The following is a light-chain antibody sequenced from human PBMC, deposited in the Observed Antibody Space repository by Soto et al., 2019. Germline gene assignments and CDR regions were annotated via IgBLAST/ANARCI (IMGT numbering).Light chain of an antibody. V-gene: IGLV3-21*02. CDR2: DDS. CDR3: QVWDSSSDHRDAV. J-gene: IGLJ7*01. CDR1: NIGSTS. Sequence: SYELTQPPSVSVAPGQTARLTCGGNNIGSTSVHWYQQKPGQAPMLVVYDDSDRPSGIPERFSGSNSGNTATLTISRVEAGDEADYYCQVWDSSSDHRDAVFGGGTQLTVL.